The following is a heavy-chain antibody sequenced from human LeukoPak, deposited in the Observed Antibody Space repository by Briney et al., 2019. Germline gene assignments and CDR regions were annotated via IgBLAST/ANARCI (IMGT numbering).Heavy chain of an antibody. CDR3: ARSGYNRFDY. V-gene: IGHV3-73*01. CDR2: IRTKVNSYAT. CDR1: GFTFSGSA. Sequence: PGGSLRLSCAASGFTFSGSAMHWVRQASGKGLEWIGRIRTKVNSYATAYSASVKGRFTISRDDSKNTAYLQMNSLKTEDTAVYYCARSGYNRFDYWGQGTLVTVSS. D-gene: IGHD5-24*01. J-gene: IGHJ4*02.